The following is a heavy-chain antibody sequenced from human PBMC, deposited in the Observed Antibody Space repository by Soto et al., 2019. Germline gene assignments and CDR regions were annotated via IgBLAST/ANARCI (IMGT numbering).Heavy chain of an antibody. J-gene: IGHJ4*02. CDR2: IYHSGST. CDR1: GGSISSGGYS. CDR3: ARGGVVTATQTFDY. D-gene: IGHD2-21*02. Sequence: SETLSLTCTVSGGSISSGGYSWSWIRQPPGKGLEWIGYIYHSGSTYYNPSLKSRVTISVDRSKNQFSLKLSSVTAADTAVHYCARGGVVTATQTFDYWGQGTLVTVSS. V-gene: IGHV4-30-2*01.